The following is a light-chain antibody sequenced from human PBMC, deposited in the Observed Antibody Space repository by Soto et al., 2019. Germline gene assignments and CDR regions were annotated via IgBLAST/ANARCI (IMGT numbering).Light chain of an antibody. CDR1: QSVRSN. V-gene: IGKV3-15*01. CDR2: GAS. CDR3: QHYNNWPPLT. Sequence: EIVMTQSPVTLSVSPGERATLSCRASQSVRSNIAWYQQKPGQVPRLLIYGASTRATGIPARFSGSGSGTEFTLTISSLQSEDFAVYYCQHYNNWPPLTFGQGTKVEIK. J-gene: IGKJ1*01.